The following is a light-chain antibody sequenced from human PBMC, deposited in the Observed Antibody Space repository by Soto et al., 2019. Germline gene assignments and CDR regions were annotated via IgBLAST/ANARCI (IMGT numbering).Light chain of an antibody. V-gene: IGKV3-11*01. CDR1: QSVSSY. CDR2: DAS. CDR3: QQRSNWPPT. Sequence: EIVLTQSPATLSLSPGGRATLSCRASQSVSSYLAWYQQKPGQAPRLLIYDASNRATGIPARFRGSGSGTDVTLTISSLEPGDFAVYYCQQRSNWPPTFGQGTRVAIK. J-gene: IGKJ5*01.